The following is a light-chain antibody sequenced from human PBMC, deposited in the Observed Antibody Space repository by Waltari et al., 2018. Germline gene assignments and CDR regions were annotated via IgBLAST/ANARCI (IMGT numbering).Light chain of an antibody. CDR2: STN. CDR3: VLYMGSGISV. CDR1: SGPVPTNFY. V-gene: IGLV8-61*01. Sequence: QTVVTQEPSFSVSPGGTVTPPCGLISGPVPTNFYPPWYQQTPGQAPRTLIYSTNTRSSGVPDRFSGSILGNKAALTITGAQADDESDYYCVLYMGSGISVFGGGTKLTVL. J-gene: IGLJ3*02.